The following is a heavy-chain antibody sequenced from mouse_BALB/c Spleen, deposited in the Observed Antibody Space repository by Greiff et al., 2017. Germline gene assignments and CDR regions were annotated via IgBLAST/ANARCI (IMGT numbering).Heavy chain of an antibody. D-gene: IGHD1-2*01. CDR2: INPYNDGT. V-gene: IGHV1-14*01. CDR1: GYTFTSYV. J-gene: IGHJ4*01. CDR3: AITTANPYYYAMDY. Sequence: VQLKQSGPELVKPGASVKMSCKASGYTFTSYVMHWVKQKPGQGLEWIGYINPYNDGTKYNEKFKGKATLTSDKSSSTAYMELSSLTSEDSAVYYCAITTANPYYYAMDYWGQGTSVTVSS.